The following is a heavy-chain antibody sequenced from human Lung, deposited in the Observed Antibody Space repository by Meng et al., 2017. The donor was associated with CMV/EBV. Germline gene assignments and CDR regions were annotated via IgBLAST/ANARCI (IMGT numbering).Heavy chain of an antibody. Sequence: ASVXVSXKASGYTFTSYYMHWVRQAPGQGLEWMGIINPSGGSTSYAQKFQGRVTMTRDTSTSTVYMELSSLRSEDTAVYYCARDLAAAGTGSGWDYYYYGMDVWGQGXTVTVSS. D-gene: IGHD6-13*01. J-gene: IGHJ6*02. CDR3: ARDLAAAGTGSGWDYYYYGMDV. CDR2: INPSGGST. V-gene: IGHV1-46*01. CDR1: GYTFTSYY.